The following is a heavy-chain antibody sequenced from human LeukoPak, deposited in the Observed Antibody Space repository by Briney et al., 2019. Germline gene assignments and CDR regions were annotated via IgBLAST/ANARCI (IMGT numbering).Heavy chain of an antibody. CDR2: IGVRGDT. D-gene: IGHD2-8*02. Sequence: QPGGSLRLSCAASGFSFRTYDMHWVRQGTGKGLEWVSGIGVRGDTHYPGSVKGRFTISRENAENSLYLQVNSLRVGDTAVYYCARAARFLESTGAHAFDLWGQGTMVTVSS. J-gene: IGHJ3*01. CDR1: GFSFRTYD. CDR3: ARAARFLESTGAHAFDL. V-gene: IGHV3-13*01.